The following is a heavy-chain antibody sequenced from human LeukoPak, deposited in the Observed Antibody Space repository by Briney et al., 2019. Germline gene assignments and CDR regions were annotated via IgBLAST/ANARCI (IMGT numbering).Heavy chain of an antibody. V-gene: IGHV4-61*02. D-gene: IGHD3-10*01. CDR2: IYTSGST. CDR1: GGSINSGSYY. J-gene: IGHJ6*02. Sequence: SETLSLTCTVSGGSINSGSYYWSWIRQRAGKGLEWIGRIYTSGSTNYNPSLKSRVTISGDTSKNQFSLKLSSVTAADTAVYYCARDNRYDSGSYYSYYNMDVWGQGTTVTVSS. CDR3: ARDNRYDSGSYYSYYNMDV.